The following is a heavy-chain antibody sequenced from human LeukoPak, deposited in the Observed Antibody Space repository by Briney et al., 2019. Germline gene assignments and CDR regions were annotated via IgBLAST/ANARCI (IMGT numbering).Heavy chain of an antibody. CDR2: ISANSRST. J-gene: IGHJ4*02. CDR1: GFTFSNYA. D-gene: IGHD1-26*01. CDR3: AKVVNSGSYYYLDY. Sequence: PGGSLRLSCAASGFTFSNYAMSWVRQAPGMGLEWVSSISANSRSTYYPDSVKGRFTISRDNSKSTLYLQMNSLRAEDTAVYYCAKVVNSGSYYYLDYWGQGTLVTVSS. V-gene: IGHV3-23*01.